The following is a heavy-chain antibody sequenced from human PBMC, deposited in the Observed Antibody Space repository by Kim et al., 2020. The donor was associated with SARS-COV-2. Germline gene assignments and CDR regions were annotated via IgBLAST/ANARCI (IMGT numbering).Heavy chain of an antibody. V-gene: IGHV1-8*01. Sequence: GYARRFQGRVNMTRNTSISTAYMELSSLRSEDTAVYYCARGTYSGGWYGYWGQGALVTVSS. J-gene: IGHJ4*02. CDR3: ARGTYSGGWYGY. D-gene: IGHD6-19*01.